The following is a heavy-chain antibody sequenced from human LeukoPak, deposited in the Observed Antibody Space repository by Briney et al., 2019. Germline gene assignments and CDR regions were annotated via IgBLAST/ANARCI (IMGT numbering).Heavy chain of an antibody. CDR2: IYYSGST. Sequence: ETLSLTCTVSGGSISSYYWSWIRQPPGKGLEWIGYIYYSGSTNYNPSLKSRVTISVDTSKNQFSLKLSSVTAADTAVYYCARDLYSSGWYPFDPWGQGTLVTVSS. D-gene: IGHD6-19*01. CDR1: GGSISSYY. J-gene: IGHJ5*02. CDR3: ARDLYSSGWYPFDP. V-gene: IGHV4-59*01.